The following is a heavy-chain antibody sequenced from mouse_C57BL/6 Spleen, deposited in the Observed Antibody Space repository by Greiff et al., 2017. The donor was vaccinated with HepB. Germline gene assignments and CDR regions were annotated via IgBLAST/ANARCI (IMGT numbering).Heavy chain of an antibody. CDR2: IYPSDSET. J-gene: IGHJ3*01. CDR3: SRGGGSGGFAY. Sequence: QVQLQQPGAELVRPGSSVKLSCKASGYTFTSYWMAWVKQRPGQGLEWIGNIYPSDSETHYNQKFKDKATLTVDTSSSTAYMQLSSLTSEDYAVYYCSRGGGSGGFAYWGQGTLVTVSA. V-gene: IGHV1-61*01. CDR1: GYTFTSYW. D-gene: IGHD1-2*01.